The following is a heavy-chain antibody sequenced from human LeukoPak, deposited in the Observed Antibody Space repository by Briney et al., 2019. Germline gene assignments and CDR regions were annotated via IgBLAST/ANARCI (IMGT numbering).Heavy chain of an antibody. D-gene: IGHD3-10*01. Sequence: PSETLSLTCAVYGGSFSGYYWSWIRQPPGKGLEWIGDINHSESTNYNPSLKSRVTISVDTSKNQFSLKLTSVTAADTAVYYCARDFSYHVSGSYSHFDCWGQGILVTVSS. CDR3: ARDFSYHVSGSYSHFDC. V-gene: IGHV4-34*01. CDR1: GGSFSGYY. CDR2: INHSEST. J-gene: IGHJ4*02.